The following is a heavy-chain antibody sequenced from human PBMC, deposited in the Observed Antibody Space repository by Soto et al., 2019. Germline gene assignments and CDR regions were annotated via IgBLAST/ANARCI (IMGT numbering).Heavy chain of an antibody. CDR1: GFTFSSYG. CDR2: IWYDGSNK. Sequence: GGSLRLSCAASGFTFSSYGMHWVRQAPGKGLEWVAVIWYDGSNKYYADSVKGRFTISRDNSKNTLYLQMNSLRAEDTAVYYCARDRGDYGDYNNAFDIWGQGTMVTVSS. D-gene: IGHD4-17*01. V-gene: IGHV3-33*01. J-gene: IGHJ3*02. CDR3: ARDRGDYGDYNNAFDI.